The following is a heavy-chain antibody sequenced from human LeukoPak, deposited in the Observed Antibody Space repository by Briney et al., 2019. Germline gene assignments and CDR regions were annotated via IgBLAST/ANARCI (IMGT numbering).Heavy chain of an antibody. D-gene: IGHD6-13*01. CDR2: IYYSGST. Sequence: SETLSLTCTVSGGSISSSSYYWGWIRQPPGKGLEWIVSIYYSGSTYYNPSLKSRVTISVDTSKNQFSLKLSSVTAADTAVYYCARRLRTIAAAGKGHFDYWGQGTLVTVSS. CDR3: ARRLRTIAAAGKGHFDY. J-gene: IGHJ4*02. V-gene: IGHV4-39*01. CDR1: GGSISSSSYY.